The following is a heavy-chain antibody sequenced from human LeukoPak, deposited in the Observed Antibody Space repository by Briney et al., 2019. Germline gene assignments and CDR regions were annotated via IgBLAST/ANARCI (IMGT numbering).Heavy chain of an antibody. Sequence: PSETLSLTCTVSGGSISRYYWSWIRLPPGKGLGYIGCIDHNGRTNYSPSLQSRVTMSVDTSKNQFSLNLTSVTAADTAVYYCARHLGLMTNLQYWGPGTLITVSS. V-gene: IGHV4-59*08. CDR1: GGSISRYY. D-gene: IGHD3-16*01. J-gene: IGHJ1*01. CDR2: IDHNGRT. CDR3: ARHLGLMTNLQY.